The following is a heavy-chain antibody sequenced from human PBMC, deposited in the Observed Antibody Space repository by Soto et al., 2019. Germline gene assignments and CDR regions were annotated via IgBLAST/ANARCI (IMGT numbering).Heavy chain of an antibody. Sequence: QVQLQESGPGLVKPSETLSLTCTVSGAPITTTKWWAWVRLPPGKGLEWIGELSRGDERSSNPSLEGRFTMSVDKSNNHFSLKLTSVTAADTAIYYCATQTISYTWGVWGRGTSVTVSS. J-gene: IGHJ6*02. D-gene: IGHD3-16*01. CDR3: ATQTISYTWGV. CDR1: GAPITTTKW. CDR2: LSRGDER. V-gene: IGHV4-4*02.